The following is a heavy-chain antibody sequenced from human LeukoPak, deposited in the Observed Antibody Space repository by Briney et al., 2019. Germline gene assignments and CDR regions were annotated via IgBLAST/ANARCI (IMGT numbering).Heavy chain of an antibody. J-gene: IGHJ3*01. CDR1: RFTVSSNY. V-gene: IGHV3-66*01. CDR3: ARAVDIVATTPFDL. Sequence: GGSLRLSCAASRFTVSSNYMSWVRQAPGKGLEWVSVIYTGGTTYYADSVKGRFTISRDNSKNTVYLDMSSLRAEDTAVYYCARAVDIVATTPFDLWGQGTMVTVSS. CDR2: IYTGGTT. D-gene: IGHD5-12*01.